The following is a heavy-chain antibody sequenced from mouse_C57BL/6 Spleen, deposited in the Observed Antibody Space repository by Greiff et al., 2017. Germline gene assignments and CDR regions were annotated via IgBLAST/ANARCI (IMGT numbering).Heavy chain of an antibody. CDR3: AILVDYDSLDY. CDR1: GFTFSDYG. J-gene: IGHJ2*02. D-gene: IGHD1-1*02. CDR2: ISSGSSTI. Sequence: DVKLVESGGGLVKPGGSLTLSCAASGFTFSDYGMHWVRQAPEKGLEWVAYISSGSSTIYYADTVTGRFTISSDNAKHTLFLQMTSLTSEYTAMYYCAILVDYDSLDYWGQGTSLTVSS. V-gene: IGHV5-17*01.